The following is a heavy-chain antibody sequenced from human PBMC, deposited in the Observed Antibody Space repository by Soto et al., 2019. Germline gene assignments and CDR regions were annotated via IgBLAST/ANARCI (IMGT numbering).Heavy chain of an antibody. V-gene: IGHV5-51*03. D-gene: IGHD2-15*01. CDR2: INPGDSDT. CDR1: GYDFSSCW. J-gene: IGHJ4*02. CDR3: ARSHNLLSDY. Sequence: EVQLVQSGAEVKKPGESLKISCKASGYDFSSCWIAWVRQMPGKGLEWMGIINPGDSDTRYSPSFQGQVTISADMSISTAYLQWSSLKASDTAMYYCARSHNLLSDYWGQGTLVTVSS.